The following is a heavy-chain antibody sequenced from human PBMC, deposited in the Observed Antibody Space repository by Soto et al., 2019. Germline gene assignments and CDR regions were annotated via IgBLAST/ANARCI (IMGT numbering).Heavy chain of an antibody. CDR3: ARDPQRGYSYGHFDY. J-gene: IGHJ4*02. CDR1: GFTFSSYG. D-gene: IGHD5-18*01. Sequence: QVQLVESGGGVVQPGRSLRLSCAASGFTFSSYGMHWARQAPGKGLEWVAVIWYDGSNKYYVDSVKGRFTISRDNSKNTLYLQMNSLRAEDTAVYYCARDPQRGYSYGHFDYWGQGTLVTVSS. CDR2: IWYDGSNK. V-gene: IGHV3-33*01.